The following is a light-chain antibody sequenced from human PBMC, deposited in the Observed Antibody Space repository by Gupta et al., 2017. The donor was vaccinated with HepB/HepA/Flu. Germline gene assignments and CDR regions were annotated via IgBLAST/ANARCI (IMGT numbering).Light chain of an antibody. J-gene: IGKJ4*01. CDR2: GAS. Sequence: DIVMTQSPATLSLSPGETATLSCRASQFIRTYLAWYQHKPGQAPRVVIYGASTRDTGIPARFSGSGYGKEFTLTINSRQSEDFAVYYCQQFQSWPLITFGGGTKVEIK. CDR1: QFIRTY. CDR3: QQFQSWPLIT. V-gene: IGKV3-15*01.